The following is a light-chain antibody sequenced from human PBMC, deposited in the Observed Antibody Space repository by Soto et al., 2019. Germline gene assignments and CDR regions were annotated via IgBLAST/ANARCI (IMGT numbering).Light chain of an antibody. CDR1: STDVGGYNY. Sequence: QSVLTQPPSAAGSPGQSVTISCTGTSTDVGGYNYVSWYQQYPGKAPKLMIYEVSKRPSGVPDRFSGSKSGNTASLTVSGLQAEDEADYCCSSYGGRDNYVFGTGTKLTVL. CDR2: EVS. CDR3: SSYGGRDNYV. V-gene: IGLV2-8*01. J-gene: IGLJ1*01.